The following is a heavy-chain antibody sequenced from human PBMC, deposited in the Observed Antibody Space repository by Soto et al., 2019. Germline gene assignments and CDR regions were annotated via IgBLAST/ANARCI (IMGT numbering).Heavy chain of an antibody. CDR1: GFTFSSYA. CDR3: ARDGMDV. J-gene: IGHJ6*02. Sequence: EVQLVESGEGLVQPGGSLRLSCAASGFTFSSYAMHWVRQAPGKGLEYVSAISSNGGSTYYADSVKGRFTISRDNSKNTLYLQMGRLRAEDMAVYYCARDGMDVWCQGTTVTVSS. CDR2: ISSNGGST. V-gene: IGHV3-64*02.